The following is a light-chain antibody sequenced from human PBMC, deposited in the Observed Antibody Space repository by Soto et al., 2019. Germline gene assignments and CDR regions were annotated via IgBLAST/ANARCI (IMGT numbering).Light chain of an antibody. CDR3: QQYHSYLYS. J-gene: IGKJ2*03. CDR1: QSISSW. Sequence: DIQMTQSPSTLSASVGDRVTITCRASQSISSWLAWYQQKPGKAPNLLIYKASTLESGVPSRFSGSGSGTEFTLTISSLQPDDFATYYCQQYHSYLYSFCQGTKLEIK. V-gene: IGKV1-5*03. CDR2: KAS.